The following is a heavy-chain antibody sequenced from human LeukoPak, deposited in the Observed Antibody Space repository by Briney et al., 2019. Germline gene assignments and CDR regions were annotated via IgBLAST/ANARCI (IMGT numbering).Heavy chain of an antibody. D-gene: IGHD5-18*01. J-gene: IGHJ4*02. Sequence: KVGESLKISCKGSGYSFTSYWIGWVRQMPGKGLEWMGIIYPGDSDTRYSPSFQGQVTISADKSISTAYLQWSSLKASDTAMYYCARQEGLDTAMVTRVDYWGQGTLVTVSS. CDR2: IYPGDSDT. CDR3: ARQEGLDTAMVTRVDY. V-gene: IGHV5-51*01. CDR1: GYSFTSYW.